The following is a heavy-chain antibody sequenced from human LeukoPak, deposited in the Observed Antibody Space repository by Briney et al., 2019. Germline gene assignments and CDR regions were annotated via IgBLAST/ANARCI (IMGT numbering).Heavy chain of an antibody. CDR1: GFTFSAYA. J-gene: IGHJ3*02. CDR2: ISYDGSNK. D-gene: IGHD1-26*01. Sequence: GRSLRLSCAASGFTFSAYAMHWVRQAPGKGLEGVAVISYDGSNKYYADSVKGRFTISGDKSKNTLYLQMNSLRPEDTAVYYCARGPGPIAGAKNPFDIWGQGTMVTVSS. V-gene: IGHV3-30*01. CDR3: ARGPGPIAGAKNPFDI.